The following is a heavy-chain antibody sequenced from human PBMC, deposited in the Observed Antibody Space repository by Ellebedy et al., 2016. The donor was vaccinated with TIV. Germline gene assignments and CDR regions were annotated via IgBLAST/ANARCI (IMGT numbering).Heavy chain of an antibody. J-gene: IGHJ4*02. V-gene: IGHV3-64D*06. Sequence: GESLKISCAASGFTFSSYAMHWVRQAPGKGLEYVSAISSNGGSTYYADSVKGRFTISRDNSKNTLYLQMSRLRAEDTAVYYCVKVYSSGWHRDYWGQGTLVTVSS. D-gene: IGHD6-19*01. CDR1: GFTFSSYA. CDR3: VKVYSSGWHRDY. CDR2: ISSNGGST.